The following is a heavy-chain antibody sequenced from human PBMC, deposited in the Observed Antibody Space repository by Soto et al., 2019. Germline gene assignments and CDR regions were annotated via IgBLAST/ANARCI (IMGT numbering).Heavy chain of an antibody. CDR2: IYYSGST. Sequence: SETLSLTCTVSGGSISSYYWSWIRQPPGKGLEWIGYIYYSGSTNYNPSLKSRVTISVDTSKNQFSLKLSSVTAADAAVYYCARDNGSYYWYFDLGGRGTLVTVSS. J-gene: IGHJ2*01. D-gene: IGHD1-26*01. CDR1: GGSISSYY. CDR3: ARDNGSYYWYFDL. V-gene: IGHV4-59*01.